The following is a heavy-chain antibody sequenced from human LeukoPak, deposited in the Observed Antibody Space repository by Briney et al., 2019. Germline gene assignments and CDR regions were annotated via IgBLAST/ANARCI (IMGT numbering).Heavy chain of an antibody. CDR2: IIPIFGTA. CDR1: GGTFSSYA. J-gene: IGHJ4*02. V-gene: IGHV1-69*05. D-gene: IGHD5-18*01. CDR3: ASIGYSYGARFDY. Sequence: GASVKVSCKASGGTFSSYAISWVRQAPGQGLEWMGRIIPIFGTANYAQKFQGRVTITTDESTSTAYMELSSLRSEDTAVYYCASIGYSYGARFDYWGQGTLVTVSS.